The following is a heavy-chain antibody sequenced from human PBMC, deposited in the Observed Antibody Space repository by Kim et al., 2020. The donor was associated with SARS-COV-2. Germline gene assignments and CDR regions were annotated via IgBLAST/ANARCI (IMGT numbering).Heavy chain of an antibody. Sequence: GGSLRLSCVASGLTFSDSWMAWVRQAPGKGLQYVANIKPDGSDRFYVDSVKGRFTISRDNVKKSLYLQMNDLRAEDTAIYYCVTRGGSAWGQGTLVTVSS. V-gene: IGHV3-7*05. CDR3: VTRGGSA. J-gene: IGHJ5*02. CDR1: GLTFSDSW. CDR2: IKPDGSDR. D-gene: IGHD3-10*01.